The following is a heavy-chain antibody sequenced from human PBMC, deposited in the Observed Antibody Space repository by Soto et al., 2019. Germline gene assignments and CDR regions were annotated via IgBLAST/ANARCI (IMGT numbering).Heavy chain of an antibody. CDR3: AKSPRSDYEPPWDY. D-gene: IGHD5-12*01. V-gene: IGHV3-23*01. CDR2: ISATGDST. CDR1: GFTFNTDA. Sequence: XXSLRLSFAGSGFTFNTDAMHWVPQAPGKGLEWVSGISATGDSTYYTDFVKGRFTISRDNSKRTMYLQMNSLRVEDTALYFCAKSPRSDYEPPWDYWGHGTLVTVSS. J-gene: IGHJ4*01.